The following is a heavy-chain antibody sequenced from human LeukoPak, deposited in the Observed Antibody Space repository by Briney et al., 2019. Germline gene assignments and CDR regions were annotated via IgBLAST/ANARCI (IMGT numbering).Heavy chain of an antibody. CDR1: GYTFTSYD. CDR2: MNPNSGNT. J-gene: IGHJ4*02. V-gene: IGHV1-8*01. Sequence: ASVKVSCKASGYTFTSYDINWGRQATGQGLEWMGWMNPNSGNTGYAQKFQGRVTMTRNTSISTAYMELSSLRSEDTAVYYCARDLYGSGSYAFDYWGQGTLVTVSS. D-gene: IGHD3-10*01. CDR3: ARDLYGSGSYAFDY.